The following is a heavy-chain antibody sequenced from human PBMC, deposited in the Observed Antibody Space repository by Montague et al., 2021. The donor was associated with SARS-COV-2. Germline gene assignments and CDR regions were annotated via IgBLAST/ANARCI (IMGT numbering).Heavy chain of an antibody. Sequence: SETLSLTCTVSGGSISSYYWSWIRQPPGKGLEWIGYIDYSGNTNYNPSLKSRVTLSVNTSKNQFSLKLGSVTAADTAVYYCARRHSGTWESFYHYMDVWGRGTTVIVSS. J-gene: IGHJ6*03. CDR3: ARRHSGTWESFYHYMDV. CDR1: GGSISSYY. V-gene: IGHV4-59*08. D-gene: IGHD1-26*01. CDR2: IDYSGNT.